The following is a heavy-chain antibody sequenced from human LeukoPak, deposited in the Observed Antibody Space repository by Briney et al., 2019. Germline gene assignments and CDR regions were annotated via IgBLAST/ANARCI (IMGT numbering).Heavy chain of an antibody. D-gene: IGHD4-17*01. J-gene: IGHJ4*02. V-gene: IGHV3-48*02. CDR3: ARLTYGY. CDR1: GFTFSSFS. Sequence: GGSLRLSCAASGFTFSSFSMNWVRQAPGKGLEWISYISNSGSDISYADSVKGRFTISRANAKNSLYLQMNGLRDEDTAVYYCARLTYGYWGQGTLVSVSS. CDR2: ISNSGSDI.